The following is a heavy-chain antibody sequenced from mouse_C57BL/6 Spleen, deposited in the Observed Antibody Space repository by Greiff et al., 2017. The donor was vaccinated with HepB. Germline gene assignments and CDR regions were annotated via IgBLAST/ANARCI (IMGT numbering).Heavy chain of an antibody. CDR2: IYPRSGNT. Sequence: QVQLQQSGAELARPGASVKLSCKASGYTFTSHGISWVKQRTGQGLEWIGEIYPRSGNTYYNEKFKGKATLTADKSSSTAYMELRSLTSEDSAVYFCARSINYGSSYYFDYWGQGTTLTVSS. CDR3: ARSINYGSSYYFDY. D-gene: IGHD1-1*01. CDR1: GYTFTSHG. J-gene: IGHJ2*01. V-gene: IGHV1-81*01.